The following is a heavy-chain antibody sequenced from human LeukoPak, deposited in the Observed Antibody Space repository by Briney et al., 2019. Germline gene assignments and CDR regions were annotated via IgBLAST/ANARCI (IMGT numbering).Heavy chain of an antibody. D-gene: IGHD6-19*01. CDR2: IYSGGST. J-gene: IGHJ2*01. V-gene: IGHV3-53*01. CDR3: ARDQGLYWYFDL. Sequence: GGSLRLSCAASGFTFSNYAMSWVRQAPGKGLEWVSVIYSGGSTYFADSVKGRFTISRDNSKNTLYLQMNSLRAEDTAIYYCARDQGLYWYFDLWGRGTLVTVSS. CDR1: GFTFSNYA.